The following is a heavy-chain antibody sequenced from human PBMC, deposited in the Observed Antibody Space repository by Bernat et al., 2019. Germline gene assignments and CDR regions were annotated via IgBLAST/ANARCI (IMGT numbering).Heavy chain of an antibody. CDR2: INPDARRI. CDR1: GFTFSGAE. CDR3: ARGEDILTGYTTTIQIDY. V-gene: IGHV3-48*03. D-gene: IGHD3-9*01. J-gene: IGHJ4*02. Sequence: EALLVESGGGLVQPGGSLRLSCVASGFTFSGAEMNWVRQAPGKGLEWVAHINPDARRIFYADSVKGRFTISRDNSKNTLYLQMNSLRAEDTAVYYCARGEDILTGYTTTIQIDYWGQGTLVTVSS.